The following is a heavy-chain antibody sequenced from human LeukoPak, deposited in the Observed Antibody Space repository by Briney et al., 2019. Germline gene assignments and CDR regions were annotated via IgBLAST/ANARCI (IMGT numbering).Heavy chain of an antibody. CDR3: ARGNGMDV. CDR1: EYTFSSYE. CDR2: MNPNSDNT. V-gene: IGHV1-8*01. Sequence: GASVKVSCKASEYTFSSYEINWVRQATGQGLEWMGWMNPNSDNTGYAQKFQGRVTMTRNISISTAYMELSSLRFDDTAVYYCARGNGMDVWGQGTTVTVS. J-gene: IGHJ6*02.